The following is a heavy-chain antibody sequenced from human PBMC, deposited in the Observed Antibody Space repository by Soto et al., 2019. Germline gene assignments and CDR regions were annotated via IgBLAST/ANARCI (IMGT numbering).Heavy chain of an antibody. D-gene: IGHD3-3*01. CDR1: GGSISSGGYY. CDR3: ARGALRFSSFDL. J-gene: IGHJ2*01. Sequence: QVQLQESGPGLVKPSQTLSLTCTVSGGSISSGGYYWSWIRQHPGKGLERIGYIYYSGSTYYNPSLKSRDTIAVDTSKNQFSLKLSSVTAADTAVYYCARGALRFSSFDLWGRGTLVTVSS. CDR2: IYYSGST. V-gene: IGHV4-31*03.